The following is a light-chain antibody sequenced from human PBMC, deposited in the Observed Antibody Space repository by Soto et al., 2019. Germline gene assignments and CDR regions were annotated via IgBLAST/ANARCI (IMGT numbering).Light chain of an antibody. CDR1: QSLHSNF. J-gene: IGKJ5*01. V-gene: IGKV3-20*01. CDR2: SAS. Sequence: VLTQFPGTLSLSPGERATLSSRASQSLHSNFLVWYQQKPGQAPRLLISSASRRATGIPDRFSGSGSETDFSLTINRLEPEDFAVYFCQQYGSSPITFGQGTRLEIK. CDR3: QQYGSSPIT.